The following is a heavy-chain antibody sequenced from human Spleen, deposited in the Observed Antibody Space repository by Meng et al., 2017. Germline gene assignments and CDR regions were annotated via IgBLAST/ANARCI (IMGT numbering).Heavy chain of an antibody. J-gene: IGHJ4*02. V-gene: IGHV3-74*01. D-gene: IGHD1-26*01. Sequence: GESLKISCAASGFTFSSYWMHWVRQAPGKGLVWVSRINSDGSSTSYADSVKGRFTISRDNAENTVSLQMNSLRAEDTAVYYCAKDLNSGSYYHYWGQGTLVTVSS. CDR1: GFTFSSYW. CDR2: INSDGSST. CDR3: AKDLNSGSYYHY.